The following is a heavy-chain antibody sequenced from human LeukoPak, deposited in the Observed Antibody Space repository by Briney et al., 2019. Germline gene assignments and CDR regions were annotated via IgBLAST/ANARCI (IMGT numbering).Heavy chain of an antibody. Sequence: SVKVSCKASGGTFSSYAISWVRQAPGQGLEWMGGIVPIFGTANYAQKFQGRVTITADESTSTAYMELSSLRSEDTAVYYCARAASSSTAAAFDIWGQGTMVTVSS. V-gene: IGHV1-69*13. CDR1: GGTFSSYA. J-gene: IGHJ3*02. D-gene: IGHD6-6*01. CDR2: IVPIFGTA. CDR3: ARAASSSTAAAFDI.